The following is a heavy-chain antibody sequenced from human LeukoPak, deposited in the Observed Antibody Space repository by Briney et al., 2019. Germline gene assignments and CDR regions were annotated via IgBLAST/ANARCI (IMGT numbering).Heavy chain of an antibody. J-gene: IGHJ1*01. CDR1: GYTLTELS. CDR3: AIQQLVRFVLRFQH. V-gene: IGHV1-24*01. Sequence: GASVKVSCKVSGYTLTELSMHWVRQAPGKGLEWMGRFDPEDGETIYAQKFQGRVTMTEDTSTNTAYMELSSLRSEDTAVYYCAIQQLVRFVLRFQHWGQGTLVTVAS. CDR2: FDPEDGET. D-gene: IGHD6-13*01.